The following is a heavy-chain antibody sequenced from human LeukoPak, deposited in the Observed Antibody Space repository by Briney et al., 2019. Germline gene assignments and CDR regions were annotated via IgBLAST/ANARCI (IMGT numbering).Heavy chain of an antibody. CDR1: GGPISSYY. D-gene: IGHD4-17*01. V-gene: IGHV4-59*01. Sequence: SETLSLTCTVSGGPISSYYWSWIRQPPGKGLEWIGYIYYSGSTNYNPSLKSRVTISVDTSKNQFSLKLSSVTAADTAVYYCASSGDYGDYPFDYWGQGTLVTVSS. CDR2: IYYSGST. CDR3: ASSGDYGDYPFDY. J-gene: IGHJ4*02.